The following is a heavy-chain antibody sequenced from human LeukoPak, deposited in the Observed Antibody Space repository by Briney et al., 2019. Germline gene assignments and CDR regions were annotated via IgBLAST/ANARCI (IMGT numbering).Heavy chain of an antibody. CDR3: ARGRARWNY. V-gene: IGHV4-34*01. D-gene: IGHD5-24*01. J-gene: IGHJ4*02. CDR2: INHSGST. CDR1: GGSFSGYY. Sequence: SETLSLTCAVYGGSFSGYYRSWIRQPPGKGLEWIGEINHSGSTNYNPSLKSRVTISVDTSKNQFSLKLSSVTAADTAVYYCARGRARWNYWGQGTLVTVSS.